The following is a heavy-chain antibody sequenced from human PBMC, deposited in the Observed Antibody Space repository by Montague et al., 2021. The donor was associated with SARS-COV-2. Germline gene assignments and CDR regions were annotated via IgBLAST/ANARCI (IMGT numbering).Heavy chain of an antibody. D-gene: IGHD2-2*01. CDR3: ARVRAVPAAMRIFTLGRSYYGMDV. CDR2: INHSGST. V-gene: IGHV4-34*01. J-gene: IGHJ6*02. Sequence: SETLSLTCAVYGGSFSGYYWSWIRQPQGKGLEWMGEINHSGSTNYNPSLTIRVTISVDTSTSQFSLNMSSVTAADTAVYYCARVRAVPAAMRIFTLGRSYYGMDVWGQGTTVTVSS. CDR1: GGSFSGYY.